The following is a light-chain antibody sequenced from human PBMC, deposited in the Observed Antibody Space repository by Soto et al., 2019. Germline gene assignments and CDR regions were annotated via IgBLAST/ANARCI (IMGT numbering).Light chain of an antibody. CDR2: DNN. J-gene: IGLJ2*01. Sequence: QSVLTQPPSASGTPGQRVTISCSGSSSNIGSNNVNWYQQVPRTAPKLLIYDNNQWPSGVPDRFSGSKSGTSASLAISGLQSEDEADYYCAAWDDSLNGLVFGGGTKLTVL. V-gene: IGLV1-44*01. CDR3: AAWDDSLNGLV. CDR1: SSNIGSNN.